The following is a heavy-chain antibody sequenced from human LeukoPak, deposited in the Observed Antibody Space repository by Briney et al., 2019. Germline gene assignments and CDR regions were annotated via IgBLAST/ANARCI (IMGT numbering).Heavy chain of an antibody. V-gene: IGHV1-8*01. D-gene: IGHD3-3*01. CDR1: GYTFTSYD. CDR3: ARAYPPYYYDFWSGYYPYYYYGMDV. CDR2: MNPNSGNT. Sequence: ASVKVSCKASGYTFTSYDINWVRRATGQGLEWMGWMNPNSGNTGYAQKFQGRVTMTRNTSISTAYMELSSLRSEDTAVYYCARAYPPYYYDFWSGYYPYYYYGMDVWGQGTTVTVSS. J-gene: IGHJ6*02.